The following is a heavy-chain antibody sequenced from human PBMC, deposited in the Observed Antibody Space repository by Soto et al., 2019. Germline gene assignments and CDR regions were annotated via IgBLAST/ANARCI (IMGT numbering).Heavy chain of an antibody. V-gene: IGHV1-46*01. CDR1: GYTFTSYY. J-gene: IGHJ6*02. D-gene: IGHD3-10*01. CDR2: INPSGGST. Sequence: QVQLVQSGAEVKKPGASVKVSCKASGYTFTSYYMHWVRQAPGQGLEWMGIINPSGGSTSYAQKFQGRVTMTRDTSTSTVYMELSSLRSEDTAVYYCARDLYYYGSGSYPRASRRYYGMDVWGQGTTVTVSS. CDR3: ARDLYYYGSGSYPRASRRYYGMDV.